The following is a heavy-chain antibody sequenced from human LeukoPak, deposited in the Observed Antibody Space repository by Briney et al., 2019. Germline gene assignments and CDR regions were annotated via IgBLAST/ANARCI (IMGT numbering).Heavy chain of an antibody. J-gene: IGHJ6*02. Sequence: PSETLSLTCAVYGGSFSGYYWSWIRQPPGKGLEWIGEINHSGSTNYNPSLKSRVTISVDTSKNQFSLKLSSVTAADTAVYYCASGSFGITMSRSLDVWGQGTTVTVSS. CDR1: GGSFSGYY. V-gene: IGHV4-34*01. CDR3: ASGSFGITMSRSLDV. D-gene: IGHD3-10*02. CDR2: INHSGST.